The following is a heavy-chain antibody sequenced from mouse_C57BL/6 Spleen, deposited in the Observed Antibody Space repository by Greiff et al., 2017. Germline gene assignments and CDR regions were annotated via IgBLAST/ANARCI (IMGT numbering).Heavy chain of an antibody. J-gene: IGHJ1*03. D-gene: IGHD1-1*01. V-gene: IGHV3-6*01. CDR2: ISYDGSN. Sequence: EVKLMESGPGLVKPSQSLSLTCSVTGYSITSGYYWNWIRQFPGNKLEWMGYISYDGSNNYNPSLKNRISITRDTSKNQFFLKLNSVTTEDTATYYCASVVYWYFDVWGTGTTVTVSS. CDR3: ASVVYWYFDV. CDR1: GYSITSGYY.